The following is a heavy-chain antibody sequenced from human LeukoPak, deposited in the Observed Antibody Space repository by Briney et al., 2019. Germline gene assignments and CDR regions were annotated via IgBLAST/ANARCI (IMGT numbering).Heavy chain of an antibody. CDR2: INPNSGGT. D-gene: IGHD5-18*01. J-gene: IGHJ4*02. Sequence: ASVKVSCKASGYTFTGYYMHWVRQAPGQGLEWMGWINPNSGGTNYAQKFQGRVTMTRDTSISTAYMELSGLRSDDTAVYYCARRVDTAMAFDYWGQGTLVTVSS. CDR1: GYTFTGYY. CDR3: ARRVDTAMAFDY. V-gene: IGHV1-2*02.